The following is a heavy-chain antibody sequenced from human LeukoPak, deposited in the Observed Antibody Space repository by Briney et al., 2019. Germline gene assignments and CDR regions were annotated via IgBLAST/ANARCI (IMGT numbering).Heavy chain of an antibody. J-gene: IGHJ4*02. D-gene: IGHD5-18*01. CDR1: GDSISTYY. CDR2: IYYSGST. CDR3: ARGPWIQLWGYFDY. V-gene: IGHV4-59*12. Sequence: KPSETLSLTCTVSGDSISTYYWSWIRQPPGKGLEWLGYIYYSGSTNYNPSLKSRVTISVDTSKNQFSLKLSSVTAADTAVYYCARGPWIQLWGYFDYWGQGTLVTVSS.